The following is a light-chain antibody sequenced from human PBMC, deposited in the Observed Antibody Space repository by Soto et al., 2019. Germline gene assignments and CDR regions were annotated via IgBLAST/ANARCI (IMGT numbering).Light chain of an antibody. V-gene: IGKV3-20*01. Sequence: EFVLTQSPGTMSLSPGXRATLSCRASQTVRNNYLAWYQQKPGQAPRLLIYDASSSATGIPYRFSGGVSWTDFTHTISRLDPEGFSVYYFLQFIGDPHTLG. J-gene: IGKJ2*01. CDR2: DAS. CDR1: QTVRNNY. CDR3: LQFIGDPHT.